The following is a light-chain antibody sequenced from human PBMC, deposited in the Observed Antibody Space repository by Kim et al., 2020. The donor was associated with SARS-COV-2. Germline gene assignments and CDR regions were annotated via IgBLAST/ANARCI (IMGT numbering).Light chain of an antibody. CDR1: SNRSYY. J-gene: IGLJ2*01. Sequence: LEQTVRIRCEGGSNRSYYASWYQQQPGQAPVIVIYGKNNRPSGIPDRFSGSSSGNTASLTITGAQAEDEADYYCNSRDSSGNHPVVFGGGTQLTVL. CDR2: GKN. V-gene: IGLV3-19*01. CDR3: NSRDSSGNHPVV.